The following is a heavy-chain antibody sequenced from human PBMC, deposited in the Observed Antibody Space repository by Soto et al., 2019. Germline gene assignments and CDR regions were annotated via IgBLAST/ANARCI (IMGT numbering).Heavy chain of an antibody. CDR1: GGSISSGGYY. J-gene: IGHJ5*02. D-gene: IGHD1-20*01. V-gene: IGHV4-31*03. CDR3: AREMYNWNRFDP. Sequence: SETLSLTCTVSGGSISSGGYYWSWIRQHPGKGLEWIGYIYYSGSTYYNPSLKSRITISVDTSKNQFSLKLNSVTAADTAVYFCAREMYNWNRFDPRGQRTLVTVSS. CDR2: IYYSGST.